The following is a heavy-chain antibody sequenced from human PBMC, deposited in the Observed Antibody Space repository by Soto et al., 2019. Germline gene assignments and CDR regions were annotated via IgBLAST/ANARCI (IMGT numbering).Heavy chain of an antibody. V-gene: IGHV3-11*06. D-gene: IGHD2-2*01. CDR1: GFTFSDYY. Sequence: NPGGSLRLSCTASGFTFSDYYMSWIRQAPGKGLEWVSYISSSSSYTNYADSVKGRFTISRDKAKNSLYMQMNSLRAEDTAVYYCAGAVPAAIALWNDWGQGTMVTVYS. J-gene: IGHJ4*02. CDR3: AGAVPAAIALWND. CDR2: ISSSSSYT.